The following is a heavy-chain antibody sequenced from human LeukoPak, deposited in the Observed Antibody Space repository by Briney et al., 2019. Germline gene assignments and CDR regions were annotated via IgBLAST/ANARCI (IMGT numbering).Heavy chain of an antibody. CDR3: VRDPEALDY. J-gene: IGHJ4*02. CDR1: GNFIGSSTW. Sequence: GTLSLTCAVSGNFIGSSTWWSWVRQVPGKGLEWVSYIRRSGDTIYYADSVKGRFTISRDNVKNSLYLQMNSLRAEDTAVYYCVRDPEALDYWGQGTLVTVSS. CDR2: IRRSGDTI. V-gene: IGHV3-48*04. D-gene: IGHD6-6*01.